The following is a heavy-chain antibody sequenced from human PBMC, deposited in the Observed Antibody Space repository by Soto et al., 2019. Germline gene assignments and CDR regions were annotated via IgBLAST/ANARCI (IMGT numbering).Heavy chain of an antibody. V-gene: IGHV4-31*03. Sequence: TLSLSCPVSGASINSGGYYWSWIRQHPGKGLEWIGYIYYSGSTYYNPSLKSRVTISVDTSKNQFSLKLTSVTAADTAVYFCERAKTIFGIITVFDYWGQGTLVTVYS. D-gene: IGHD3-3*01. CDR1: GASINSGGYY. J-gene: IGHJ4*02. CDR2: IYYSGST. CDR3: ERAKTIFGIITVFDY.